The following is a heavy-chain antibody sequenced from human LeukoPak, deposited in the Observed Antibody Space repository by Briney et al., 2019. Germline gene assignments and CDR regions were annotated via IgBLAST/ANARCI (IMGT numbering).Heavy chain of an antibody. J-gene: IGHJ4*02. D-gene: IGHD6-19*01. CDR1: GGSVSSGGYA. CDR3: VRGDYSSGWHLDY. Sequence: SETLSLTCAVSGGSVSSGGYAWSWLRQPPGKGLEWIGYIYYRGMTYFNPSLKSRASISVDTSKNQFSLKLTSVTAADTAVFYCVRGDYSSGWHLDYWGQGTLVTVSS. CDR2: IYYRGMT. V-gene: IGHV4-30-4*07.